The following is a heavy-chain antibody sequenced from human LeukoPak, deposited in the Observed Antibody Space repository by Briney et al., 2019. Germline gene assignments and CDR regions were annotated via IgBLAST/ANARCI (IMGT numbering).Heavy chain of an antibody. V-gene: IGHV3-7*01. CDR1: GFTVSSYW. J-gene: IGHJ4*02. CDR2: IKQDGSEK. Sequence: GGSLRLSCAASGFTVSSYWMSWVRQAPGKGREGVANIKQDGSEKYYVDSEKGRFTISRDNDKNSVYLQMNRLREEDTGVYECARDLGYCSSTSCYTYPPVYFDYWGQGTLVTVSS. D-gene: IGHD2-2*02. CDR3: ARDLGYCSSTSCYTYPPVYFDY.